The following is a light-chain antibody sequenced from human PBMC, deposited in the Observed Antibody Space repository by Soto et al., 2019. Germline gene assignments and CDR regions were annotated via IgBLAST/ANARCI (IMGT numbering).Light chain of an antibody. CDR3: QQYGDYSLLT. V-gene: IGKV1-5*03. CDR2: EAS. J-gene: IGKJ4*01. CDR1: QSIDSW. Sequence: DLQMTQSPSTLSASVGDRITIACRASQSIDSWLAWYQQKPGKAPKLLIYEASNLESGVPSRFSGSGSGTEFTLTISSLQPDDFATYYCQQYGDYSLLTFGGGTKVEI.